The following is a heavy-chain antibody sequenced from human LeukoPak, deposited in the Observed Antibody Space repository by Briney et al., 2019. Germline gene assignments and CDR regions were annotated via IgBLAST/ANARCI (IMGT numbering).Heavy chain of an antibody. D-gene: IGHD3-16*02. CDR2: ISYDGSNK. V-gene: IGHV3-30*04. Sequence: GRSLRLSCAASGFTFSSYAMHWVRQAPGKGLEWVAVISYDGSNKYYADSVKGRFTISRDNSKNTLYLQMNSLRAEDTAVYYCAKGGDYVWGSYRSPLDYWGQGTLVTVSS. CDR1: GFTFSSYA. CDR3: AKGGDYVWGSYRSPLDY. J-gene: IGHJ4*02.